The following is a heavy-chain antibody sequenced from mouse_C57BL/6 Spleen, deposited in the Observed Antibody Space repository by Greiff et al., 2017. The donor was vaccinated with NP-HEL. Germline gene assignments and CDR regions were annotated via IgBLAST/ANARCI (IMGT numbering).Heavy chain of an antibody. D-gene: IGHD2-1*01. CDR2: IWSGGST. CDR3: ARGKRYFEV. J-gene: IGHJ1*03. Sequence: VMLVESGPGLVQPSQSLSITCTVSGFSLTSYGVHWVRQSPGKGLEWLGVIWSGGSTDYNAAFISRLSISKDNSKSQVFFKMNSLQADDTAIYYCARGKRYFEVWGTGTTVTVAS. CDR1: GFSLTSYG. V-gene: IGHV2-2*01.